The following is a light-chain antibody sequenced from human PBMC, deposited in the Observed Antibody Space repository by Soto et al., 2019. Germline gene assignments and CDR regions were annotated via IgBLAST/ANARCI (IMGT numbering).Light chain of an antibody. Sequence: EIVLTQSPGTLSLSPGERATLSCRASQSVSSSFLAWYQQKPGQAPRLLIYAATSRATGIPDRFSGGGSGTDFTLTVSRLEPEDFAVYYCQQYGSSPVTFGQGTRLEIK. V-gene: IGKV3-20*01. J-gene: IGKJ5*01. CDR3: QQYGSSPVT. CDR2: AAT. CDR1: QSVSSSF.